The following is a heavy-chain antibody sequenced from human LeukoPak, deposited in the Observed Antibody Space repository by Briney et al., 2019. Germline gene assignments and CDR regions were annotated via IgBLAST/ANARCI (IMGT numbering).Heavy chain of an antibody. V-gene: IGHV4-59*01. D-gene: IGHD6-6*01. CDR3: ARDGIVAPFDY. CDR1: GGSISSYY. CDR2: IYYSGST. J-gene: IGHJ4*02. Sequence: PSETLSLTCTVSGGSISSYYWSWIRQPPGKGLEWIGYIYYSGSTNYNPSLKSRVTISVDTSKNQFSLKLSSVTAADTAVYYCARDGIVAPFDYWGQGTLVTVSS.